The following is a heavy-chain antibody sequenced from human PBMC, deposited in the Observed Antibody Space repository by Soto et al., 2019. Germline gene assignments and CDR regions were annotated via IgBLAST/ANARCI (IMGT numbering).Heavy chain of an antibody. CDR3: TREERLPRSWFDP. CDR2: VNHSGEA. V-gene: IGHV4-34*01. Sequence: SETLSLTCGVYGGSFRNYYWIWVRQPPGKGLEWVGEVNHSGEATYNPSLQSRITISLDTSNNQFSLKMTSVTAADTAMYFCTREERLPRSWFDPWGQGTQVTVSS. D-gene: IGHD3-3*01. CDR1: GGSFRNYY. J-gene: IGHJ5*02.